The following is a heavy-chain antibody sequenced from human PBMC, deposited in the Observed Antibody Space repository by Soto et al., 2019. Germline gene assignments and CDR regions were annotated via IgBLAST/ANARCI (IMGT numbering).Heavy chain of an antibody. Sequence: GGSLRLSCAASGFTFSSYSMNWVRQAPGKGLEWVSYISSSSSTIYYADSVKGRFTISRDNAKNSLYLQMNSLRDEDTAVYYCARGVRYYYDSSGYGYWGQGTLVTVSS. J-gene: IGHJ4*02. CDR3: ARGVRYYYDSSGYGY. D-gene: IGHD3-22*01. V-gene: IGHV3-48*02. CDR2: ISSSSSTI. CDR1: GFTFSSYS.